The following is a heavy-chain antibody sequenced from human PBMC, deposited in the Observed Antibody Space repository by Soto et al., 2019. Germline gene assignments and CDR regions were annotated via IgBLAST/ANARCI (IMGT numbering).Heavy chain of an antibody. J-gene: IGHJ6*02. CDR2: ISYDGSNK. Sequence: QVQLVESGGGVVQPGRSLRLSCAASGFTFSSYGMHWVRQAPGKGLEWVAVISYDGSNKYYADSVKGRFTISRDNSKNTLYLQMNSLRAEDTAVYYCANGAYDFWSGYPSMDVWGQGTTVTVSS. V-gene: IGHV3-30*18. D-gene: IGHD3-3*01. CDR3: ANGAYDFWSGYPSMDV. CDR1: GFTFSSYG.